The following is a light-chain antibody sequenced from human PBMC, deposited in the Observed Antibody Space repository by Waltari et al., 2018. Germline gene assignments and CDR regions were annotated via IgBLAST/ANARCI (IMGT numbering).Light chain of an antibody. CDR2: DVS. Sequence: QSALTQPASVSESPGQSNPLLCPGTISDVGGYDYFTWYQQHPGKAPQLLIYDVSERPSGVSNRFSGSKSGNTASLTISGLQAEDEADYYCCSYALFSTLVFGGGTKVTVL. J-gene: IGLJ2*01. CDR3: CSYALFSTLV. V-gene: IGLV2-23*02. CDR1: ISDVGGYDY.